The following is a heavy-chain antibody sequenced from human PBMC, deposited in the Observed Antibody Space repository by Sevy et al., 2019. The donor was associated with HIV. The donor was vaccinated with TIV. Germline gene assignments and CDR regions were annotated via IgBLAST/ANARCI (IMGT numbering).Heavy chain of an antibody. D-gene: IGHD4-17*01. CDR3: ARVSTVTSKGPFNP. J-gene: IGHJ5*02. V-gene: IGHV1-18*04. CDR1: GYTFTSYG. Sequence: ASMKVSCKASGYTFTSYGISWVRQAPGQGLEWMGWISAYNGNTNYAQKLQGRVTMTTDTSTSTAYMELRSLRSDDTAVYYCARVSTVTSKGPFNPWGQGTLVTVSS. CDR2: ISAYNGNT.